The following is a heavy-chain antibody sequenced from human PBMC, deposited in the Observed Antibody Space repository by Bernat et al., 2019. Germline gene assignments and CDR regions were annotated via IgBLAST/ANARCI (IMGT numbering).Heavy chain of an antibody. CDR3: ARDPELGDGVFPDY. Sequence: EVQLVESGGGLVQPGGSLRLSCAASGFTFNAYYMNWVRQAPGKGLVWVSSISSSSGTRNCSDSVRGRFTISGDNAKNSLYLQMNSLRDEDTAVYYCARDPELGDGVFPDYWGQGTLVTVSS. CDR2: ISSSSGTR. CDR1: GFTFNAYY. J-gene: IGHJ4*02. D-gene: IGHD3-16*01. V-gene: IGHV3-48*02.